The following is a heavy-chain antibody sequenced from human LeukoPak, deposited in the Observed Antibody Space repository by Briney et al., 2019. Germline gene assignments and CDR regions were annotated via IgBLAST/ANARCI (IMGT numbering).Heavy chain of an antibody. D-gene: IGHD3-3*01. CDR3: ARYPKIACITIFGVVTYYFDY. J-gene: IGHJ4*02. V-gene: IGHV3-20*04. CDR1: GFTFDDYG. CDR2: INWNGGST. Sequence: PGGSLRLSCAASGFTFDDYGMSWVRQAPGKGMEWVSGINWNGGSTGYADSVKGRFTISRDNAKNSLYLQMNSLRGEDTAVYYCARYPKIACITIFGVVTYYFDYWGQGTLVTVSS.